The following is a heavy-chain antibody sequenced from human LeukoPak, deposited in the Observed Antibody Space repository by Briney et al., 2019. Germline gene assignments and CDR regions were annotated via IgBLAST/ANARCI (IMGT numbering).Heavy chain of an antibody. Sequence: GASVKVSCKASGGTFSSYAISWVRQAPGQGLEWMGGIIPIFGTANYAQKFQGRVTITTDESTSTAYMELSSLRSEDTAVYYCARMFGNYNWEEYFQHWGQGTLVIVSS. CDR2: IIPIFGTA. CDR1: GGTFSSYA. D-gene: IGHD1-1*01. CDR3: ARMFGNYNWEEYFQH. V-gene: IGHV1-69*05. J-gene: IGHJ1*01.